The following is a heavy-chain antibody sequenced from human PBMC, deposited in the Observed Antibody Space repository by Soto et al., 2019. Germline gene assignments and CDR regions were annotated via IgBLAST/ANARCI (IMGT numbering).Heavy chain of an antibody. V-gene: IGHV1-8*01. CDR1: GYTFTSYD. CDR2: MNPNSGNT. CDR3: ARGGGVFWTSENYYYMDV. D-gene: IGHD3-3*01. J-gene: IGHJ6*03. Sequence: ASVKVSCKASGYTFTSYDINWVRQATGQGLEWMGWMNPNSGNTGYAQKFQGRVTMTRNTSISTAYMELSSLRSEDTAVYYCARGGGVFWTSENYYYMDVWGKGTTVTVSS.